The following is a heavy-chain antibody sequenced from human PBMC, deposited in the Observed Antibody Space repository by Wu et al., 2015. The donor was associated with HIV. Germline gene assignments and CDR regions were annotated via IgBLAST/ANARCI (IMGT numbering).Heavy chain of an antibody. Sequence: QVQLVESGGGVVQPGGSLRLSCAASGFTFSYYGMHWVRQAPGKGLEWVGFIRFDGTNKYYADSVKGRFTISRDNSKNTLYLQMNSLRSEDTAVYYCAKDDGREVRGVTMVYYYYMDVWGNGTTVTVSS. V-gene: IGHV3-30*02. CDR1: GFTFSYYG. D-gene: IGHD3-10*01. CDR2: IRFDGTNK. CDR3: AKDDGREVRGVTMVYYYYMDV. J-gene: IGHJ6*03.